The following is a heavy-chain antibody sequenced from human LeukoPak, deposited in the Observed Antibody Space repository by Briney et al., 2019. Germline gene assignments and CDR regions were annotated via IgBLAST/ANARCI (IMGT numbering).Heavy chain of an antibody. CDR3: AKPPPDSSSWLFDY. Sequence: PGGSLRLSCAASGFTFSTYVMSWVRQAPGKGLEWVSTISANGGSTYYTDSVKGRFTISRGNSKNTLYLQMNSLRAEDTAVYYCAKPPPDSSSWLFDYWGQGTLVTVSS. CDR1: GFTFSTYV. CDR2: ISANGGST. V-gene: IGHV3-23*01. J-gene: IGHJ4*02. D-gene: IGHD6-13*01.